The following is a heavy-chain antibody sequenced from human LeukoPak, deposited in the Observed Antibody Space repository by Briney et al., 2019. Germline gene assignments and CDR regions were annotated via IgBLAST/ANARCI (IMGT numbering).Heavy chain of an antibody. CDR3: VTGIWQQLANTGNY. J-gene: IGHJ4*02. Sequence: ASVMVSCKASGYTFVTYGISWVRQAPGQGLQWMGWINPHKGNTNYAQNFQNRVTMTTDTSTNTAYMELSSLRSEDTAVYYCVTGIWQQLANTGNYWGQGTLVTVSS. D-gene: IGHD6-13*01. CDR2: INPHKGNT. V-gene: IGHV1-18*01. CDR1: GYTFVTYG.